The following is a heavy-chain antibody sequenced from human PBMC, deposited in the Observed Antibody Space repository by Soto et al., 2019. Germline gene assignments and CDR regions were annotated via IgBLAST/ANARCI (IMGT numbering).Heavy chain of an antibody. Sequence: QVQLQESGPGLVKPSQTLSLTCTVSGGSISSGGYYWSWIRQHPGKGLEWIGYIYYSGSTYYNPSLKSRVTISVATSKNQFSLKRSSVTAADTAVYYCARAGRPTVTRYYYYGMDVWGQGTTVTVSS. V-gene: IGHV4-31*03. CDR2: IYYSGST. J-gene: IGHJ6*02. D-gene: IGHD4-17*01. CDR3: ARAGRPTVTRYYYYGMDV. CDR1: GGSISSGGYY.